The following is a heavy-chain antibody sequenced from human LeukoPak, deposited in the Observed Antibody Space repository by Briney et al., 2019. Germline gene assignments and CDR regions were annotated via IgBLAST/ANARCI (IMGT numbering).Heavy chain of an antibody. V-gene: IGHV4-59*08. CDR2: IYYSGST. Sequence: SETLSLTCTVSGGSITYYHWSWIRQPPGKGLEWIGYIYYSGSTNYNPSLKSRVTISVDTPKNQFSLKLSSVTAADTAVYYCARRLSSWYGFDYWGQGTLVTVSS. D-gene: IGHD6-13*01. CDR3: ARRLSSWYGFDY. CDR1: GGSITYYH. J-gene: IGHJ4*02.